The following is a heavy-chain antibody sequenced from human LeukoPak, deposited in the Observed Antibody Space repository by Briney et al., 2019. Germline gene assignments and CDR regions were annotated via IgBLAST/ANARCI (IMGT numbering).Heavy chain of an antibody. V-gene: IGHV4-39*01. J-gene: IGHJ4*02. D-gene: IGHD3-22*01. CDR3: ARQYYYDSSGYYFGY. CDR1: GGSISSSSYY. Sequence: SETLSLTCIVSGGSISSSSYYWGWIRQPPGTGLEWIGCMYYSGSTYYNPSLKSRVTISVDTSKNQFSLKLSSVTAADTAVYYCARQYYYDSSGYYFGYWGQGTLVTVSS. CDR2: MYYSGST.